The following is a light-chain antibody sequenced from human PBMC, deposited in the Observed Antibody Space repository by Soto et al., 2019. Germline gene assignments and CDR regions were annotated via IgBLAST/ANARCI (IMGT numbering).Light chain of an antibody. Sequence: QSALTQPASVSGSLGQSITISCTGTTRAIAGYNYISWYQQLPGKAPKLMIYQVTIRPSGISNRFSGSKSGNTASLTISGLQAEDEADYYCTSFSSSTSLYVFGTGTKLTVL. CDR3: TSFSSSTSLYV. V-gene: IGLV2-14*01. CDR1: TRAIAGYNY. CDR2: QVT. J-gene: IGLJ1*01.